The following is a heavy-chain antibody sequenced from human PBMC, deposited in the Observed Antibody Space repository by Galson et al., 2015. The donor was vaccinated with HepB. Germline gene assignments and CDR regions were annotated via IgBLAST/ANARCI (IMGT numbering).Heavy chain of an antibody. V-gene: IGHV3-64D*06. CDR1: GFTFSSCG. Sequence: SLRLSCAASGFTFSSCGMFWVRQAPGKGLEYVSAISNNGGSTYYADSVKDRFTISRDNSKNTLYLHMSSLRAEDTALYYCVKSIDKSIAKVRVDYWGQGTLVTVSA. CDR3: VKSIDKSIAKVRVDY. J-gene: IGHJ4*02. CDR2: ISNNGGST. D-gene: IGHD3-3*01.